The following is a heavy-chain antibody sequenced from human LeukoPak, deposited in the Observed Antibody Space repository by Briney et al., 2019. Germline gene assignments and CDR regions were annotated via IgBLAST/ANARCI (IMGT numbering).Heavy chain of an antibody. Sequence: SETLSLSCAVYGGSFSGYYWSWIRQPPGKGLEWVGEINHSGSTNYNPSLKSGVTISVDTSKNQFSLKLSSVTAADTAVYYCARGYCSGGSCYSYYYYNYMDVWGKGTTVTVSS. D-gene: IGHD2-15*01. V-gene: IGHV4-34*01. J-gene: IGHJ6*03. CDR2: INHSGST. CDR3: ARGYCSGGSCYSYYYYNYMDV. CDR1: GGSFSGYY.